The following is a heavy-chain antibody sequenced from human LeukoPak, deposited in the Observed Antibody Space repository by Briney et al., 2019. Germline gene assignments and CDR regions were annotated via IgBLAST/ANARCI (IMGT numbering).Heavy chain of an antibody. D-gene: IGHD2-15*01. CDR3: ARDIVVVVAARADNWFDL. Sequence: SETLSLTCTVSGGSISSYYWSWIRQPPGKGLEWIGYIYYSGSTNYNPSLKSRVTISVDTSKNQFSLKLSSVTAADTAVYYCARDIVVVVAARADNWFDLWGQGTLVTVSS. CDR2: IYYSGST. CDR1: GGSISSYY. J-gene: IGHJ5*02. V-gene: IGHV4-59*01.